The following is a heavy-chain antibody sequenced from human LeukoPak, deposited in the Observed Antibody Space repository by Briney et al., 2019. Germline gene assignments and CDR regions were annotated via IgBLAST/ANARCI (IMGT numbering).Heavy chain of an antibody. CDR3: ARSCRILDIVATIRARLGGNGFDI. D-gene: IGHD5-12*01. J-gene: IGHJ3*02. CDR2: IYYSGST. V-gene: IGHV4-39*07. CDR1: GGSISSSSYY. Sequence: PSETLSLTCTVSGGSISSSSYYWGWIRQPPGKGLEWIGSIYYSGSTYYNPSLKSRVTISVDTSKNQFSLKLSSVTAADKAVYYCARSCRILDIVATIRARLGGNGFDIWGQGTMVTVSS.